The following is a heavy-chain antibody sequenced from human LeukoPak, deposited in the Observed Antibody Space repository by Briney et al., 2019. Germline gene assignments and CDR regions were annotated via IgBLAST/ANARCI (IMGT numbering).Heavy chain of an antibody. D-gene: IGHD1-26*01. J-gene: IGHJ4*02. V-gene: IGHV3-23*01. CDR3: AKDRSGSYYVVFDY. CDR1: GFTFSSYA. CDR2: ISGSGGST. Sequence: PGGALRLSCADSGFTFSSYAMSWVRQAPGKGLEWVSAISGSGGSTYYADSVKGRFTISRDNSKNTLYLQMNSLRAEDTAVYYCAKDRSGSYYVVFDYWGQGTLVTVSS.